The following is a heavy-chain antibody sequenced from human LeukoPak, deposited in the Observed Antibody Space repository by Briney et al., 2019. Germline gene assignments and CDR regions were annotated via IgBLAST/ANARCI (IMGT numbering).Heavy chain of an antibody. D-gene: IGHD6-6*01. J-gene: IGHJ4*02. Sequence: GGSLRLSCAASGFTFSSYSMNWVRQAPGKGLEWVSSISSSSSYIYYADSVKGRFTISRDNAKNSLYLQMNSLRAEDTAVYYCARGGIAARILDYWGQGTLVTVSS. CDR2: ISSSSSYI. CDR3: ARGGIAARILDY. CDR1: GFTFSSYS. V-gene: IGHV3-21*01.